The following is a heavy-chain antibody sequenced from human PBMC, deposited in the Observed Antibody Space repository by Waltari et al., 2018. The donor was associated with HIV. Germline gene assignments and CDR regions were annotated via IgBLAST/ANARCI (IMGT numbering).Heavy chain of an antibody. CDR3: ARGSYCGGDCYSGGDWFDP. D-gene: IGHD2-21*02. CDR2: INTNTGNP. V-gene: IGHV7-4-1*02. J-gene: IGHJ5*02. Sequence: QVQLVQSGSELKKPGASVNVFCKASGYTFINYAMNWVRQAPGQGLEWMGWINTNTGNPTYAQCFTGRFVFSLDTSVRTAYLQISSLKAEDTAVYYCARGSYCGGDCYSGGDWFDPWGQGTLVTVSS. CDR1: GYTFINYA.